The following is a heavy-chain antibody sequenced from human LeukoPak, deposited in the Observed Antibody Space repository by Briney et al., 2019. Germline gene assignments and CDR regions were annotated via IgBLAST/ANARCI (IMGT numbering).Heavy chain of an antibody. CDR1: GFTFSSYV. D-gene: IGHD3-22*01. CDR2: ITGSSDST. J-gene: IGHJ4*02. V-gene: IGHV3-23*01. CDR3: AKCPYYYDSSGYRFDY. Sequence: GGSLRLSCAASGFTFSSYVMSWVRQAPGKGLEWVSAITGSSDSTYYADSVKGRFTISRDNSKNTVYLQMNSLRAEDTAVYYCAKCPYYYDSSGYRFDYWGQGTLVTVSS.